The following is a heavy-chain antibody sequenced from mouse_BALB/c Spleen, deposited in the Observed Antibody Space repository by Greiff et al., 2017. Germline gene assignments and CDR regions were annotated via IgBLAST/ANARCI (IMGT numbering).Heavy chain of an antibody. V-gene: IGHV14-3*02. CDR1: GFNIKDTY. J-gene: IGHJ2*01. Sequence: DVQLLESGAELVKPGASVKLSCTASGFNIKDTYMHWVKQRPEQGLEWIGRIDPANGNTKYDPKFQGKATITADTSSNTAYLQLSSLTSEDTAVYYCAGGDYFDYWGQGTTLTVSS. D-gene: IGHD1-1*02. CDR2: IDPANGNT. CDR3: AGGDYFDY.